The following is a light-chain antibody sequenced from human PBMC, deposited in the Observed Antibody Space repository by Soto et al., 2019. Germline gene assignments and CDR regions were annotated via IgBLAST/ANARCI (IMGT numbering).Light chain of an antibody. Sequence: IQLTQSPSSLSASVGDRVTITCRASQDIGIYLAWYQQKPGKAPNLLIYAASSLQRGVPSGFSGSGSGTDFTLTIRSLQPEDFATYHCQQLSSYPVTFGQGTKVDIK. CDR2: AAS. V-gene: IGKV1-9*01. J-gene: IGKJ1*01. CDR3: QQLSSYPVT. CDR1: QDIGIY.